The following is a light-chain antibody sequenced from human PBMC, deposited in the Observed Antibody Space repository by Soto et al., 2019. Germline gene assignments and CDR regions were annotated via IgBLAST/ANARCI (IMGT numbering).Light chain of an antibody. CDR3: QQYNSHLGIT. V-gene: IGKV1-39*01. CDR2: AAS. Sequence: DIQMTQSPSSLSASVGDRVTITCRASQSISSYLNWYQQKPGKAPKLLIYAASSLQSGVPSRFSGSGSGTEFTLTISSLQPDDFATYYCQQYNSHLGITFGPGTKVDIK. J-gene: IGKJ3*01. CDR1: QSISSY.